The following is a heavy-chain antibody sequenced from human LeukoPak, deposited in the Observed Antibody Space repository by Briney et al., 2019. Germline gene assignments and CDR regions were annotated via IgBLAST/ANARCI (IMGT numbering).Heavy chain of an antibody. D-gene: IGHD4-17*01. CDR3: TRDYGVLFDY. CDR1: GFTFRGSA. CDR2: IRSKANSYAT. J-gene: IGHJ4*02. Sequence: GGSLKLSCAASGFTFRGSALHGVPQASGKGLEWVGRIRSKANSYATSSAASVKGRFTISRDDSKNTAYLQMSSLKPEDTAVYYCTRDYGVLFDYWGQGTLVTVSS. V-gene: IGHV3-73*01.